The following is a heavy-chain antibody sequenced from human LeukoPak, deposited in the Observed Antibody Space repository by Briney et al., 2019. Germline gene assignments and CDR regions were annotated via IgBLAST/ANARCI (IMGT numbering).Heavy chain of an antibody. J-gene: IGHJ4*02. Sequence: ASVKVSCKASRYTFSNYDINWVRQATGQGLEWMGWMNPNSGNTGYAQKFQGRVTMTRNTSISTAYMGLSSLRSEDTAVYYCARRGVTLTDYWGQGTLVTVSS. CDR2: MNPNSGNT. CDR1: RYTFSNYD. V-gene: IGHV1-8*01. CDR3: ARRGVTLTDY. D-gene: IGHD2-21*02.